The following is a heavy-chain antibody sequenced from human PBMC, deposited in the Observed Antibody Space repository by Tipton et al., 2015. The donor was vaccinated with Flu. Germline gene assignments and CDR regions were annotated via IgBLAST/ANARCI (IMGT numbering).Heavy chain of an antibody. CDR2: INHSGST. CDR3: ARGARITIFGGVIIGRGEAYGMDV. J-gene: IGHJ6*02. V-gene: IGHV4-34*01. CDR1: GGSFSGYY. Sequence: TLSLTCAVYGGSFSGYYWSWIRQPPGRGLEWIGEINHSGSTNYNPSLKSRVTISVDTSKNQFSLKLSSVTAADTAVYYCARGARITIFGGVIIGRGEAYGMDVWGQGTTVTVSS. D-gene: IGHD3-3*01.